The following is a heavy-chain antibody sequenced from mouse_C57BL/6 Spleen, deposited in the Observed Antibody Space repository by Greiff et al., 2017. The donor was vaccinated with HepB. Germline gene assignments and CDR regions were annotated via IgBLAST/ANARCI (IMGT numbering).Heavy chain of an antibody. CDR1: GYTFTSYW. V-gene: IGHV1-5*01. J-gene: IGHJ1*03. Sequence: VQLQQSGTVLARPGASVKMSCKTSGYTFTSYWMHWVKQRPGQGLEWIGAIYPGNSDTSYNQQFKGKAKLTAVTSASTAYMELSSLTNEDSAVYYCTRWGYYSNSLYWYFDVWGTGTTVTVSS. CDR3: TRWGYYSNSLYWYFDV. CDR2: IYPGNSDT. D-gene: IGHD2-5*01.